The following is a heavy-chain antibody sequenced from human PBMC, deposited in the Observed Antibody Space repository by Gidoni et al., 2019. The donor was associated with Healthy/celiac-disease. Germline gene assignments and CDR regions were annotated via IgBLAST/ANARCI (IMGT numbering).Heavy chain of an antibody. V-gene: IGHV3-23*01. CDR1: GFTFSSYA. J-gene: IGHJ4*02. D-gene: IGHD3-10*01. CDR2: ISGSGGRT. Sequence: EVQLLESGGGLVQPGVSLRLSCASSGFTFSSYAMIWVRQAPGKGLEWVSAISGSGGRTYYADSVKGRLTISRENSKNTLYLKMNSLRAEDTAVYYCAKDLWFYDYWGQGTLVTVSS. CDR3: AKDLWFYDY.